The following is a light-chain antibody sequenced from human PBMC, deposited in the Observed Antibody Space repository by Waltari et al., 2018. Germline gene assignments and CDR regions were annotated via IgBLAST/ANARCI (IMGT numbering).Light chain of an antibody. J-gene: IGLJ1*01. Sequence: QSALTQPASVSGSPGQSTTISCTGTSSDVGNYKLVSWYQQHPGKAPNLMIYEVSQRPSGVSNRFSGSKSGNTASLTISGLQPEDETDYYCCSYAGHSTYVFGTGTKVTVL. V-gene: IGLV2-23*02. CDR1: SSDVGNYKL. CDR3: CSYAGHSTYV. CDR2: EVS.